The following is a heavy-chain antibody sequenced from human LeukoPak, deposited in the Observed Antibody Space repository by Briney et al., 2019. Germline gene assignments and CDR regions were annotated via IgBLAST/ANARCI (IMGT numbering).Heavy chain of an antibody. D-gene: IGHD3-22*01. V-gene: IGHV3-48*02. CDR2: ISSGSTTM. CDR3: AHSSGYYLYYFDY. J-gene: IGHJ4*02. Sequence: PGGSLRLSCVASGFIFSNYNMNWVRQAPGKGLEWVSYISSGSTTMYYADSVKGRFTISRDNAKNSLYLQMNSLRDEDTAVYYCAHSSGYYLYYFDYWSQGTLVTVSS. CDR1: GFIFSNYN.